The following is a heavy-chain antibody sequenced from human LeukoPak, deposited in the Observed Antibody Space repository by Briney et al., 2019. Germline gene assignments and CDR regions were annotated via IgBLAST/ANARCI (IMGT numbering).Heavy chain of an antibody. CDR3: ARGRYSGSPNYYYYGMDV. D-gene: IGHD1-26*01. Sequence: GGSLRHSCAASGFTVSSNYMSWVRQAPGKGLEWVSVIYSGGSTYYADSVKGRFTISRHNSKNTLYFQMNSLRAEDTAVYYCARGRYSGSPNYYYYGMDVWGQGTTVTVSS. J-gene: IGHJ6*02. CDR2: IYSGGST. CDR1: GFTVSSNY. V-gene: IGHV3-53*04.